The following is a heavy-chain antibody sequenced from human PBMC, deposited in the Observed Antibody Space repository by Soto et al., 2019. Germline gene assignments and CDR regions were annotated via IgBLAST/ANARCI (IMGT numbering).Heavy chain of an antibody. CDR3: ARVFSSGSDRMYYFDF. D-gene: IGHD6-25*01. CDR1: TGSISSGNW. CDR2: IYYTGAT. J-gene: IGHJ4*02. V-gene: IGHV4-4*02. Sequence: QVQLRESGPGLVEASGTLSLTCEVSTGSISSGNWWSWVRQPPGKGLEWIGEIYYTGATNYNPSLKSRITMTIDKSKDHFSLSLRSATAADTAVYYCARVFSSGSDRMYYFDFWGQGTLVSVSS.